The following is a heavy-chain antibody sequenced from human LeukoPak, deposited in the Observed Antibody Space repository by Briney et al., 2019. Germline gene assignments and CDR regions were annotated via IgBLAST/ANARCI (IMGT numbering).Heavy chain of an antibody. CDR1: GYTFSGYY. Sequence: ASVKVSCKASGYTFSGYYMHWVRQAPGQGLEWMGWINPNNGATNYAQKFQGRVTMTRDTSVSTGYMELSRLTSDDTAVYYCAREYGGSSWSSFDYWGQGTLVTVSS. CDR2: INPNNGAT. D-gene: IGHD6-13*01. J-gene: IGHJ4*02. CDR3: AREYGGSSWSSFDY. V-gene: IGHV1-2*02.